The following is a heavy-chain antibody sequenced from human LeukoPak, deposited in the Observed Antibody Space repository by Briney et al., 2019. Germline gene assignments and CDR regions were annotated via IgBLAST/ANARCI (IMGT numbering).Heavy chain of an antibody. CDR2: ISGSAFAI. J-gene: IGHJ5*02. CDR1: GFTFSSYG. D-gene: IGHD4-17*01. V-gene: IGHV3-23*01. CDR3: VKDEGGDPTTGTLA. Sequence: PGGSLRPSCAASGFTFSSYGMTWVRQAPGKGLEWVSAISGSAFAIYYADFVEGRFTISRDNSKNTVSLQMNSLSLEDTAIYYCVKDEGGDPTTGTLAWGQGTLVTVSS.